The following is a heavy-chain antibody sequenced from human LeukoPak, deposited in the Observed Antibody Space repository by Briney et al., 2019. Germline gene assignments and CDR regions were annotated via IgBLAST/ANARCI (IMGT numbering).Heavy chain of an antibody. V-gene: IGHV3-30*18. Sequence: GGSLRLSCAASGVTFISYGMHWVRQAPGKGLEWVAVISYDGSNKYYADSVKGRFTISRDNSKNTLYLQMNSLRAEDTAVYYCAKVLLTSGSGRGYFDYWGQGTLVTVSS. CDR1: GVTFISYG. J-gene: IGHJ4*02. D-gene: IGHD3-10*01. CDR3: AKVLLTSGSGRGYFDY. CDR2: ISYDGSNK.